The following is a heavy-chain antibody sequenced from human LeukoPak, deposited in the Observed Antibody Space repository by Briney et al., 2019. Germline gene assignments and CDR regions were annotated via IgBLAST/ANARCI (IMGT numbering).Heavy chain of an antibody. D-gene: IGHD3-22*01. Sequence: ASVKVSCKASGYTFTSYDINWVRQATGQGLEWMGWMNPNSGNTGYAQKFQGRVTMTRNTSISTAYMELSSLRSEDTAVYYCARAYYYDSSGSYAFDIWGQGTMVTVSS. CDR1: GYTFTSYD. V-gene: IGHV1-8*01. CDR2: MNPNSGNT. CDR3: ARAYYYDSSGSYAFDI. J-gene: IGHJ3*02.